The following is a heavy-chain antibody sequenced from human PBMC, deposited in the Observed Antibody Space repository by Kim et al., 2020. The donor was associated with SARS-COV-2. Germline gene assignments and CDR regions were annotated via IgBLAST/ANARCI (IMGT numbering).Heavy chain of an antibody. J-gene: IGHJ3*02. CDR1: GFTFSDYY. CDR3: ARVRITPRYDAGWHAVDI. Sequence: GGSLRLSCAASGFTFSDYYMSWIRQAPGKGLEWISDISPTSSASHSADSVKGRFTISRDNSKDSVYLQMNSLRVDDTAVYYCARVRITPRYDAGWHAVDICGQGTLCSVSS. D-gene: IGHD6-19*01. CDR2: ISPTSSAS. V-gene: IGHV3-11*05.